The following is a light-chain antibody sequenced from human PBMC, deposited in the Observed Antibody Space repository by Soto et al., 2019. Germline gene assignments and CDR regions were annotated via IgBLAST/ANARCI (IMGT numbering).Light chain of an antibody. CDR2: KAS. J-gene: IGKJ1*01. CDR1: QSISGW. V-gene: IGKV1-5*03. CDR3: QQYDGYSRT. Sequence: DIQMTQSPSTLSASVGDRVTITCRASQSISGWLAWYQQRPGKAPKLMICKASTLETGVPSRFSGSGSGTEFTLTINNLQPDDFATYYCQQYDGYSRTFGQGTKVDIK.